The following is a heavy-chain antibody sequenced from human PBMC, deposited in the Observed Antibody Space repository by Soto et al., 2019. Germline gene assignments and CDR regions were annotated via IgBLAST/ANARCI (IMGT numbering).Heavy chain of an antibody. CDR1: GGTFSSYA. Sequence: QVQLVQSGAEVKKPGSSVKVSCKASGGTFSSYAISWVRQAPGQGLEWMGGIIPIFGTANYAQKFQGRVTITADESTSTAYMELSSLRSEDTAVYYCARDRVLMVYATSYYYYGMGVWGQGTTVTVSS. J-gene: IGHJ6*02. CDR2: IIPIFGTA. D-gene: IGHD2-8*01. V-gene: IGHV1-69*01. CDR3: ARDRVLMVYATSYYYYGMGV.